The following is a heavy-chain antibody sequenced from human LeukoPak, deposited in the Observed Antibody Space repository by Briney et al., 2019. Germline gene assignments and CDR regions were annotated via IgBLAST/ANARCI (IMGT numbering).Heavy chain of an antibody. CDR3: ARVPNYGSGSGFDP. Sequence: GGSLRLSCAAPGLTFSCYRITRIRQAPGKGRKWVSPISSSSSYIYYANPVKCRFTISRDNSKNTLYLQMNSLRAEDTAVYYCARVPNYGSGSGFDPWGQGTLVTVSS. V-gene: IGHV3-21*04. J-gene: IGHJ5*02. CDR1: GLTFSCYR. CDR2: ISSSSSYI. D-gene: IGHD3-10*01.